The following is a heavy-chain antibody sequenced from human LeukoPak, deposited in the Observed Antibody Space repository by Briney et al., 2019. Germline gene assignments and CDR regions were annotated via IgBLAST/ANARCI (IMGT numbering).Heavy chain of an antibody. CDR3: ARDSNPFSGFDY. V-gene: IGHV4-59*12. J-gene: IGHJ4*02. CDR2: IYYSGST. Sequence: PSETLSLTCTVSGGSISSYYWSWIRQPPGKGLEWIGYIYYSGSTNYNPSLKSRVTISVDTSKNQFSLKLSSVTAADTAVYYCARDSNPFSGFDYWGQGTLVTVSS. CDR1: GGSISSYY.